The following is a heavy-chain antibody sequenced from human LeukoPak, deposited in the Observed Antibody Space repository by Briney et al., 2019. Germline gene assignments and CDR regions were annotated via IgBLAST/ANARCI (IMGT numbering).Heavy chain of an antibody. J-gene: IGHJ4*02. CDR2: ITGSGDNT. Sequence: PGGSLRLSCAASGFTFSSSAMSWVRQAPGQGLEWVSGITGSGDNTYYTESVKGRFTISRDNSKNTLYLEMNSLRVEDTAIYYCAKYLAGGWYYIDCWGQGTLVTVSS. CDR3: AKYLAGGWYYIDC. D-gene: IGHD6-19*01. V-gene: IGHV3-23*01. CDR1: GFTFSSSA.